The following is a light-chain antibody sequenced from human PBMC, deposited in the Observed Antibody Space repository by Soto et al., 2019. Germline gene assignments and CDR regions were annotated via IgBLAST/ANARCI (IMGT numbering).Light chain of an antibody. Sequence: SYELTQPPSVSVAPGQTARITCGGNNIGGKSVHWYQQTPGQAPVLVVYDDSDRPSGIPDRFSGSNSGDTATLTIRRVEAGDEADYYCHVWDSSSDHYVFGTGTKLTVL. CDR3: HVWDSSSDHYV. J-gene: IGLJ1*01. CDR2: DDS. V-gene: IGLV3-21*02. CDR1: NIGGKS.